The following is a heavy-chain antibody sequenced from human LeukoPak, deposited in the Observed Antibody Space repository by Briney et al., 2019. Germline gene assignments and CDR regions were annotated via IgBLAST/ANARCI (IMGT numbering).Heavy chain of an antibody. CDR3: AKGDRNMYYYDSNGPHWEY. CDR1: GFTFSSYA. V-gene: IGHV3-23*01. CDR2: ISGSGGST. Sequence: GGSLRLSCAASGFTFSSYAMSWVRQAPGKGLEWVSGISGSGGSTYYADSVKGRFTISRDNSKNTLYLQMNSLRAEDTAVYYCAKGDRNMYYYDSNGPHWEYWGQGTLVTVSS. D-gene: IGHD3-22*01. J-gene: IGHJ4*02.